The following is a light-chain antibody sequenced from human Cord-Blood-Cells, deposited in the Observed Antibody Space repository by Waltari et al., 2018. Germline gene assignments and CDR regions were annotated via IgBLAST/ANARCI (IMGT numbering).Light chain of an antibody. CDR3: QQYDNLPPALT. J-gene: IGKJ4*01. CDR1: QDISNY. Sequence: DIQMTQSPSSLSASVGDRVTITCLASQDISNYLNWYQQKPGKAPKLLIYDASNLETGVPSRFSGSGSGTDFTFTISSLQPEDIATYYCQQYDNLPPALTFGGGTKVEIK. CDR2: DAS. V-gene: IGKV1-33*01.